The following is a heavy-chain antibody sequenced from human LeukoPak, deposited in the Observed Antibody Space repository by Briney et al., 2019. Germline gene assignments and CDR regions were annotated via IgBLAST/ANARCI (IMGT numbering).Heavy chain of an antibody. J-gene: IGHJ4*02. CDR1: NYSISSGYY. CDR2: IYHSGST. Sequence: KPSETLSLTCAVSNYSISSGYYWGWIRQPPGRGLEWIGSIYHSGSTYYNPSLKSRLTLSVDPSKNQFSLKLSSVTAADTAVYYCARVYSTGWRFFDYWGQGTLVTVSS. D-gene: IGHD6-19*01. CDR3: ARVYSTGWRFFDY. V-gene: IGHV4-38-2*01.